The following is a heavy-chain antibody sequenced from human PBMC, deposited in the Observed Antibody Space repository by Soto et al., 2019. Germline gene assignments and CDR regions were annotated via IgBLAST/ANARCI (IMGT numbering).Heavy chain of an antibody. J-gene: IGHJ6*03. Sequence: HPGGSLRLSCAASGFTFSSYWMSWVRQAPGKGLEWVANIKQDGSEKYYVDSVKGRFTISRDNAKNSLYLQMNSLRAEDTAVYYCAREGGWTIFGPMDVWGKGTTVTVSS. CDR1: GFTFSSYW. V-gene: IGHV3-7*01. CDR2: IKQDGSEK. CDR3: AREGGWTIFGPMDV. D-gene: IGHD3-3*01.